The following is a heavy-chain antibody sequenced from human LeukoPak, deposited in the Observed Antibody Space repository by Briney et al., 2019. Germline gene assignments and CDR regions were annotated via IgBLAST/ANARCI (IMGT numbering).Heavy chain of an antibody. Sequence: ASVKVSCKASGYTFTSYDINWVRQATGQGLEWMGWMNPNSGNTGHAQKFQGRVTMTRNTSISTAYMELSSLRSEDTAVYYCAIEVYYYDSSGYRQHFDYWGQGTLVTVSS. CDR2: MNPNSGNT. CDR1: GYTFTSYD. D-gene: IGHD3-22*01. V-gene: IGHV1-8*01. CDR3: AIEVYYYDSSGYRQHFDY. J-gene: IGHJ4*02.